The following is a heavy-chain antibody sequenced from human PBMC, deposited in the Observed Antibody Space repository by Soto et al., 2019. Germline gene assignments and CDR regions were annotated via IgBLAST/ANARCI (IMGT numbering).Heavy chain of an antibody. D-gene: IGHD3-10*01. V-gene: IGHV4-30-4*01. CDR3: ASRKSSPYFDY. CDR2: IYYSWST. CDR1: GGSISSGDYY. Sequence: QVQLQESGPGLVKPSQTLSLTCTVSGGSISSGDYYWSWIRQPPGKGLEWIGDIYYSWSTYYNPSLKSRVAISVDTSKNHFSLKLSSVTAADTAVYYCASRKSSPYFDYWGQGTLVTVSS. J-gene: IGHJ4*02.